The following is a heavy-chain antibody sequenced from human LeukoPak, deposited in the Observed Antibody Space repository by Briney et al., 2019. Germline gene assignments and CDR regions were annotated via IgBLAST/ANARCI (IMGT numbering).Heavy chain of an antibody. CDR3: ARDATTYYDYVWGSYRSNWFDP. CDR1: GYTFTSYG. J-gene: IGHJ5*02. D-gene: IGHD3-16*02. CDR2: ISAYNGNT. V-gene: IGHV1-18*01. Sequence: ASVKVSCKGSGYTFTSYGISWVRQAPGQGLEWMGWISAYNGNTNYAQKLQGRVTMTTDTSTSTAYMELRSLRSDDTAVYYCARDATTYYDYVWGSYRSNWFDPWGQGTLVTVSS.